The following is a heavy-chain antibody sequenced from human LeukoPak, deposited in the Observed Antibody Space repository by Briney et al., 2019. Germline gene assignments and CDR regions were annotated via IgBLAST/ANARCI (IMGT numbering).Heavy chain of an antibody. D-gene: IGHD3-22*01. CDR1: GGSISSGGFY. V-gene: IGHV4-31*03. CDR3: ARSSTYYYDSSGYYAGGFDY. Sequence: PSPTLSLSCPVSGGSISSGGFYWSWIRQHPGQGLEWIGYIYNSGNTYYNPSLKSRVTISVDTSKNQFSLKLSSVTAADTAVYYCARSSTYYYDSSGYYAGGFDYWGQGTLVTVSS. J-gene: IGHJ4*02. CDR2: IYNSGNT.